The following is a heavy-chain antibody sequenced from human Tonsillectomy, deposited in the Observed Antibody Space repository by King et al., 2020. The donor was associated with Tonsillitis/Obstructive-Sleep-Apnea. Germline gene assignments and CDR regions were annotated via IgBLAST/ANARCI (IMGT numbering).Heavy chain of an antibody. V-gene: IGHV3-33*01. Sequence: VQLVESGGGVVQPGRSLILSCAASGFTFSSYGMHWVRQAPGKGLEWVAVIWYDVSNKYYADSVKGRFTIFRDNSKNTLFRQMNSLRAEDTAVYYCARGGGEDAFDIWGQGTMVTVSS. D-gene: IGHD3-16*01. CDR2: IWYDVSNK. J-gene: IGHJ3*02. CDR1: GFTFSSYG. CDR3: ARGGGEDAFDI.